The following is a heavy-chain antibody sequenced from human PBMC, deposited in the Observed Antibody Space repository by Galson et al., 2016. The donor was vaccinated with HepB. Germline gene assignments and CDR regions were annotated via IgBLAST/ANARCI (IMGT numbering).Heavy chain of an antibody. Sequence: SLRLSCAASGFNFRGYWMSWVRQAPGKGLEWVANIQQDGSEKYYVDSVKGRFTISRDNAKKSLFLQMNSLSAEDTAVYYCATGGGRRSKYYGMDVWGHGTMVTVSS. CDR1: GFNFRGYW. J-gene: IGHJ6*02. V-gene: IGHV3-7*01. CDR3: ATGGGRRSKYYGMDV. D-gene: IGHD1-26*01. CDR2: IQQDGSEK.